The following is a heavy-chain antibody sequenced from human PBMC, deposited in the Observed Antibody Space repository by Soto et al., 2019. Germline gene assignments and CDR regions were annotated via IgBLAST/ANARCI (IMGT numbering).Heavy chain of an antibody. CDR2: IYHTGSI. V-gene: IGHV4-30-4*01. CDR1: GYYISSGSSF. Sequence: SATLSITWSVSGYYISSGSSFWSWIRQPPGKDLEWIGYIYHTGSIFYTPSLERRVTMSVDTSKNQVPLQLSSVTSADTAVYYCARDSCGTSKCSYSYGLDVWRQGTKVSV. D-gene: IGHD2-15*01. CDR3: ARDSCGTSKCSYSYGLDV. J-gene: IGHJ6*02.